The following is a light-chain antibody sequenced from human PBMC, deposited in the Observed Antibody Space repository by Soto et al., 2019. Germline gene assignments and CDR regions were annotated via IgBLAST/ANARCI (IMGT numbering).Light chain of an antibody. V-gene: IGLV2-23*03. CDR3: CSYAGSSTFDVV. CDR2: EGS. J-gene: IGLJ2*01. Sequence: QSALTQPASVSGSPGQSITISCTGTSSDVGSYNLVSWYQQHPGKAPKLMIYEGSKRPSGVSNRISGSKSGNTASLTISGLQAEDEADYYCCSYAGSSTFDVVFGGGTQLTVL. CDR1: SSDVGSYNL.